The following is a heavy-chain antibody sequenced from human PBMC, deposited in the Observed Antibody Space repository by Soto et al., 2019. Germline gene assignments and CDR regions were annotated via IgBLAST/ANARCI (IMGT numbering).Heavy chain of an antibody. CDR1: GFTFSSYA. J-gene: IGHJ5*02. V-gene: IGHV3-23*01. Sequence: EVQLLESGGGLVQPGGSLRLSCAASGFTFSSYAMSWVRQAPGKGLEWVSAISGSGGSTYYADSVKGRFTISRDNSKNPRYLQMNSLRAEDTAVYYCGKTPDFNWFDPWGQGTLVTVSS. CDR2: ISGSGGST. D-gene: IGHD2-21*02. CDR3: GKTPDFNWFDP.